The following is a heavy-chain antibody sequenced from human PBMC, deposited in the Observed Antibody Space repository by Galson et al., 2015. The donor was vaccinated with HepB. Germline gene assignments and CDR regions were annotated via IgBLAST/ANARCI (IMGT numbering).Heavy chain of an antibody. CDR3: ASPITMVRGVIMG. CDR2: ISSSSSYI. J-gene: IGHJ4*02. Sequence: SLRLSCAASGFTFSSYSMNWVRQAPGKGLEWVSSISSSSSYIYYADSVKGRFTISRDNAKNSLYLQMNSLRAEDTAVYYCASPITMVRGVIMGWGQGTLVTVSS. V-gene: IGHV3-21*01. D-gene: IGHD3-10*01. CDR1: GFTFSSYS.